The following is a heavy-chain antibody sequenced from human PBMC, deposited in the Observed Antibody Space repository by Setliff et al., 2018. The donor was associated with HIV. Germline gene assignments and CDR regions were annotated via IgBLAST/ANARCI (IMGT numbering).Heavy chain of an antibody. J-gene: IGHJ4*02. CDR1: GYIFTDYY. V-gene: IGHV1-46*01. CDR3: VGERPGGLFEH. Sequence: ASVKVSCKASGYIFTDYYIHWVRQAPGQGLEWMGSMKTNSDTTFYAQRFQDGVTMTRDTSTNTVYMELSSLTAEDTALYFCVGERPGGLFEHWGQGTLVTVSS. D-gene: IGHD3-10*01. CDR2: MKTNSDTT.